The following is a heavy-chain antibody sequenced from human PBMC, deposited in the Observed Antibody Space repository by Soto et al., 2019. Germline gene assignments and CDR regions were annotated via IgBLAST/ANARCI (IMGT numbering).Heavy chain of an antibody. D-gene: IGHD3-9*01. V-gene: IGHV1-18*01. CDR2: ISAYNGNT. CDR1: GYTFTSDG. Sequence: ASVKVSCKASGYTFTSDGISWVRQAPGQGLEWMGWISAYNGNTNYAQKLRGRVTMTTDTSTSTAYMELRSLRSDDTAVYYCASDRGVIRYFDWFHNDALDIWGQGTMVTVS. CDR3: ASDRGVIRYFDWFHNDALDI. J-gene: IGHJ3*02.